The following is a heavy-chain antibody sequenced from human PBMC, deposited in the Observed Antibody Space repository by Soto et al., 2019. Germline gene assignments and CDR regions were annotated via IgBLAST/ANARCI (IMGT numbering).Heavy chain of an antibody. V-gene: IGHV3-30*18. J-gene: IGHJ6*03. CDR2: ISYDGSNK. CDR3: AKDGGYCSSTSCHDYYMDV. Sequence: PGGSLRLSCAASGFTFSSYGMHWVRQAPGKGREWVAVISYDGSNKYYADSVKGRFTISRDNYKNTLYLQMNSLRAEDTAVYYCAKDGGYCSSTSCHDYYMDVWGKGTTVTVSS. D-gene: IGHD2-2*01. CDR1: GFTFSSYG.